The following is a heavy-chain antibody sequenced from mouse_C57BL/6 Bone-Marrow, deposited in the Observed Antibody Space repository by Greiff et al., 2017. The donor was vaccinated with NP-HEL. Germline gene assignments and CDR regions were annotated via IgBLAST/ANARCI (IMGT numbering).Heavy chain of an antibody. CDR2: INYDGSST. V-gene: IGHV5-16*01. Sequence: EVQRVESEGGLVQPGSSMKLSCTASGFTFSDYYMAWVRQVPEKGLEWVANINYDGSSTYYLDSLKSRFIISRDNAKNILYLQMSSLKSEDTATYYCAREDGYDYAMDYWGQGTSVTVSS. J-gene: IGHJ4*01. D-gene: IGHD2-2*01. CDR3: AREDGYDYAMDY. CDR1: GFTFSDYY.